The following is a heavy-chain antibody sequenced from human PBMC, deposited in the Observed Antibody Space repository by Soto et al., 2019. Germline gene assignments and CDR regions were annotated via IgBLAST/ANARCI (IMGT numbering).Heavy chain of an antibody. D-gene: IGHD5-12*01. CDR1: EGTFGDLA. J-gene: IGHJ4*02. CDR3: AKEHGGGTSTITSYFDY. CDR2: ISGSGANT. V-gene: IGHV3-23*01. Sequence: GLPIRLSWEASEGTFGDLAVCRVRQAPGKGLEWVSGISGSGANTHYADSVKGRFTISRDNSKNTLSLQMNSLSPDDTAVYFCAKEHGGGTSTITSYFDYWGRGTLVTVSS.